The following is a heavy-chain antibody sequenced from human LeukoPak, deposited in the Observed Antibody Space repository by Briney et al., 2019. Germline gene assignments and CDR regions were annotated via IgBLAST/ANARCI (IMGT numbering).Heavy chain of an antibody. CDR3: ALTGGSGSYYVD. CDR1: GFTFSSYW. Sequence: GGSLRLSCAASGFTFSSYWMHWVRQAPGKGLVWVSRINSDGSSTSYADSVKGRFTISRDNAKNTLYLQMNSLRAEDTAVYYCALTGGSGSYYVDWGQGTLVTVSS. D-gene: IGHD3-10*01. V-gene: IGHV3-74*01. CDR2: INSDGSST. J-gene: IGHJ4*02.